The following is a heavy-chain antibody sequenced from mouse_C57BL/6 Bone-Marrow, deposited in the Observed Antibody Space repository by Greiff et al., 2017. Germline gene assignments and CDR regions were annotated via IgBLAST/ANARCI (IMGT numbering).Heavy chain of an antibody. CDR3: ARGGLRRGYYFDY. Sequence: QVHVKQPGAELVKPGASVKLSCKASGYTFTSYWMHWVKQRPGQGLEWIGMIHPNSGSTNYNEKFKSKATLTVDKSSSTAYMQLSSLTSEDSAVYYCARGGLRRGYYFDYWGQGTTLTVSS. V-gene: IGHV1-64*01. CDR1: GYTFTSYW. D-gene: IGHD2-4*01. J-gene: IGHJ2*01. CDR2: IHPNSGST.